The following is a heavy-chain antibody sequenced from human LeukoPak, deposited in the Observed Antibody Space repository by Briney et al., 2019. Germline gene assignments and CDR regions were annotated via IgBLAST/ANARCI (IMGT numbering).Heavy chain of an antibody. D-gene: IGHD4-17*01. Sequence: PGGSLRLSCAASGFTFSDYYMSWIRQAPGKGLEWVSYISSSGSTIYYADSVKGRFTISRDNGKNSLYLQMNSLRAEDTAVYYCARDRLHYGEYEKTFDYWGQGTLVTVSS. CDR1: GFTFSDYY. CDR2: ISSSGSTI. V-gene: IGHV3-11*04. CDR3: ARDRLHYGEYEKTFDY. J-gene: IGHJ4*02.